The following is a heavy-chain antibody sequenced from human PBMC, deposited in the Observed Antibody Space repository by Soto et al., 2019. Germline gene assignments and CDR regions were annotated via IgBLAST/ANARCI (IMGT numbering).Heavy chain of an antibody. CDR3: ARVGRSSGALGY. V-gene: IGHV3-7*01. D-gene: IGHD6-19*01. Sequence: APGKGLEWVANIKQDGSEKYYVDSVKGRFTISRDNAKKSLYLQMNSLRAEDTAVYYCARVGRSSGALGYWGQGTLVTVSS. J-gene: IGHJ4*02. CDR2: IKQDGSEK.